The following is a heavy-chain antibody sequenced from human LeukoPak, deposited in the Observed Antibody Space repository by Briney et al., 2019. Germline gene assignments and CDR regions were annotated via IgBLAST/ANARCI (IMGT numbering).Heavy chain of an antibody. CDR3: ARDPGGINSY. CDR2: IWYDGSNK. D-gene: IGHD1-26*01. V-gene: IGHV3-33*08. CDR1: GFTFSNAW. J-gene: IGHJ4*02. Sequence: PGGSLRLSCAGSGFTFSNAWMSWVRPAPGKGLEWVAVIWYDGSNKYYADSVQGRFTISRDNSKNTVYLQMNSLRAEDTAVYYCARDPGGINSYWGQGTLVTVSS.